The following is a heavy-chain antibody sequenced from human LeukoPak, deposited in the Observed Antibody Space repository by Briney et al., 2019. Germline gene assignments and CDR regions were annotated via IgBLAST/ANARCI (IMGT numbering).Heavy chain of an antibody. V-gene: IGHV3-30*04. CDR1: GFTFSSYA. J-gene: IGHJ4*02. D-gene: IGHD7-27*01. CDR3: ARDAAWGSVFLDY. Sequence: GGSLRLSCAASGFTFSSYAMHWVRQAPGKGLEWVAVISYDGSNKYYADSVKGRFTISRDNSKNTLYLQMNSLRAEDTAVYYCARDAAWGSVFLDYWGQGTLVTVPS. CDR2: ISYDGSNK.